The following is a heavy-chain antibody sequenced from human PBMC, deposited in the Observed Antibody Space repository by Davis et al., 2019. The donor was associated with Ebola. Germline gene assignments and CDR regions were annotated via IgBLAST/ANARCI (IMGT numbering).Heavy chain of an antibody. CDR3: ASGELVDF. J-gene: IGHJ4*02. CDR1: GFTFIDYY. Sequence: ASVKVSCKASGFTFIDYYMHWARQAPGQGPEWMGLINPSIGNTSLAQKFQGRVTLTRDTSTTTVHMELSSLRSEDTAIYYCASGELVDFWGQGTLVTVSS. CDR2: INPSIGNT. V-gene: IGHV1-46*01. D-gene: IGHD2/OR15-2a*01.